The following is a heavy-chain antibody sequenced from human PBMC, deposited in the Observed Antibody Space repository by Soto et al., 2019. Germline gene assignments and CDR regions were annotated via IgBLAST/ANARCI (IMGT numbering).Heavy chain of an antibody. D-gene: IGHD3-3*01. CDR2: MNPNSGNT. J-gene: IGHJ6*03. CDR1: GYTFTSYD. CDR3: ARTYYDFWSGYYQNYYYYMDV. V-gene: IGHV1-8*01. Sequence: GPSVKVSCKASGYTFTSYDINWVRQATGQGLEWMGWMNPNSGNTGYAQKFQGRVTMTRNTSISTAYMELSSLRSENTAVYYCARTYYDFWSGYYQNYYYYMDVWGKGTTVTVSS.